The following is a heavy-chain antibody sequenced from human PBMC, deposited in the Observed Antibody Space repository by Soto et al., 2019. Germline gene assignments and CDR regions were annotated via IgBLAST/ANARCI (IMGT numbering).Heavy chain of an antibody. Sequence: QVQLVESGGGVVQTGRSLRLSCAASGFSFTSYAMHWVRQAPCKGLEWVAVISYDETKKYYADSVKGRFTISRDNSKNTLYLQMNSLRAEDTAVYYCAKEGGSGYLYYYGMDVWGQGTTVTVSS. CDR2: ISYDETKK. J-gene: IGHJ6*02. D-gene: IGHD6-19*01. CDR1: GFSFTSYA. V-gene: IGHV3-30*18. CDR3: AKEGGSGYLYYYGMDV.